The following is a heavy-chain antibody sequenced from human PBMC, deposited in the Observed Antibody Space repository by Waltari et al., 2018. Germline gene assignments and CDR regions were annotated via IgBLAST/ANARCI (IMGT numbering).Heavy chain of an antibody. J-gene: IGHJ4*02. CDR1: GYTFPGSY. CDR2: INPNSGGT. CDR3: ARVHPWELLGADY. D-gene: IGHD1-26*01. Sequence: QVQLVQSGAEVKKSGASVKVSCKASGYTFPGSYMHWVRQAPGQGLEWMGWINPNSGGTNYAQKFQGRVTMTRDTSISTAYMELSRLRSDDTAVYYCARVHPWELLGADYWGQGTLVTVSS. V-gene: IGHV1-2*02.